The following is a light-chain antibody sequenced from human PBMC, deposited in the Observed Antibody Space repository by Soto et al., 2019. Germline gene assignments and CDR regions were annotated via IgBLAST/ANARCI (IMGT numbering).Light chain of an antibody. CDR1: ESVGTF. Sequence: EIVLTQSPGTLSLSPGERATLSCTASESVGTFLAWYQQRPGQAPRLLIYDVSKRATGIPARFSGSGSGTDFSLTISSLEPEDFAVYYCLQRSNWWTFGQGTKVE. V-gene: IGKV3-11*01. CDR3: LQRSNWWT. CDR2: DVS. J-gene: IGKJ1*01.